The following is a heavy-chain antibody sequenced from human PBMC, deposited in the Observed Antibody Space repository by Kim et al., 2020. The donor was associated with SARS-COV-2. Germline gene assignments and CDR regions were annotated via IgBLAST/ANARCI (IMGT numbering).Heavy chain of an antibody. D-gene: IGHD3-10*01. Sequence: SETLSLTCTVSGGSISSSSYYWGWIRQPPGKGLEWIGSIYYSGSTYYNPSLKSRVTISVDTSKNQFSLKLSSVTAADTAVYYCAREPALRGVIILAGGSRFDPWGQGTLVTVSS. J-gene: IGHJ5*02. CDR2: IYYSGST. CDR1: GGSISSSSYY. V-gene: IGHV4-39*07. CDR3: AREPALRGVIILAGGSRFDP.